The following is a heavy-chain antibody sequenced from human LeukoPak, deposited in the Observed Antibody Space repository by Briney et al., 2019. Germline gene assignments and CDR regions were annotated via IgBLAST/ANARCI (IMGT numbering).Heavy chain of an antibody. Sequence: NPSETLSLTCAVSGGSISSSNWWSWIRQPPGKGLECIGYIYYSGSANYNPSLKSRVTISVDTSKNQFSLRLSSVTAADTAVYYCASYAGTSNDAFAIWGQGTRVTVSS. CDR3: ASYAGTSNDAFAI. D-gene: IGHD4-23*01. CDR1: GGSISSSNW. J-gene: IGHJ3*02. CDR2: IYYSGSA. V-gene: IGHV4/OR15-8*01.